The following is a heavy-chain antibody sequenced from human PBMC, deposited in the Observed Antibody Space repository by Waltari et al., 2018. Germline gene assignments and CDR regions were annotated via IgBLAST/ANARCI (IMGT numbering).Heavy chain of an antibody. V-gene: IGHV5-51*01. J-gene: IGHJ3*02. CDR2: IYPGDSDT. D-gene: IGHD3-22*01. CDR3: ASVRDYYDSSGYSHDAFDI. CDR1: GYSFTSYW. Sequence: EVQLVQSGAEVKKPGESLKISCKGSGYSFTSYWIGWVRQMPGKGLEWMGFIYPGDSDTRYSPSFQGQVTISADKSISTAYLQWSSLKASDTAMYYCASVRDYYDSSGYSHDAFDIWGQGTMVTVSS.